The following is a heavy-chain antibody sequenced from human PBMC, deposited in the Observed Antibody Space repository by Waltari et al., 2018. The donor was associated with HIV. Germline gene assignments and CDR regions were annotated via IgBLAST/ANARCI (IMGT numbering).Heavy chain of an antibody. CDR3: ARDSYDSSGFAWYFDL. CDR1: GYSISSGYY. V-gene: IGHV4-38-2*02. Sequence: QVQLQESGPGLVKPSETLSLTCAVSGYSISSGYYWGWIRQPPGEGLEWIGSIYHSGGTYYHPSLKSRVTISVDASKNQFSLKLSSVTAADTAVYYCARDSYDSSGFAWYFDLWGRGTLVTVSS. CDR2: IYHSGGT. J-gene: IGHJ2*01. D-gene: IGHD3-22*01.